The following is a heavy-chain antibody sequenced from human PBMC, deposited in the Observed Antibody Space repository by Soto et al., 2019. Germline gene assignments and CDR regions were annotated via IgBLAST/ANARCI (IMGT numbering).Heavy chain of an antibody. CDR2: IIPIIGTP. Sequence: SVKVSCKASGGTFRNHVFNWVRQAPGQGLEWMGGIIPIIGTPNYAQKFQGRVTITADASTNTVYLDVSSLRSQDTAVYYCARDLEFRDGNISHLDYWGQGTLVTVS. CDR1: GGTFRNHV. D-gene: IGHD3-10*01. V-gene: IGHV1-69*13. CDR3: ARDLEFRDGNISHLDY. J-gene: IGHJ4*02.